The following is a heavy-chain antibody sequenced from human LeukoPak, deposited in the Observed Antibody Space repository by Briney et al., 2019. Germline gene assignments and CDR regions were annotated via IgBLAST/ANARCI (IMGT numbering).Heavy chain of an antibody. D-gene: IGHD3-10*01. CDR1: GGTFRSYA. J-gene: IGHJ4*02. CDR3: ARGNYGSGSYNGDWGLLDY. CDR2: IIPIFGTA. Sequence: GASVKVSCKASGGTFRSYAISWVRQAPGQGLEWMGGIIPIFGTANYAQKFQGRVTITADKSTSTAYMDLSSLRSEDTAVYFCARGNYGSGSYNGDWGLLDYWGQGTLVTVSS. V-gene: IGHV1-69*06.